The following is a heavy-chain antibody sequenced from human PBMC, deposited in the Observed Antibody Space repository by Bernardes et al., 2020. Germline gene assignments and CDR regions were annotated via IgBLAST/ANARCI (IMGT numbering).Heavy chain of an antibody. Sequence: GGSLRLSCAASGFTFSSYWMSWVRQAPGKGLEWVANIKPDGSEKYYVDSVKGRFTISRDNAKNSLYLQMNSLRAQDKAVYYFARETSNWNYYYFHYSGQGNLVTASS. J-gene: IGHJ4*01. CDR1: GFTFSSYW. CDR2: IKPDGSEK. V-gene: IGHV3-7*01. D-gene: IGHD1-7*01. CDR3: ARETSNWNYYYFHY.